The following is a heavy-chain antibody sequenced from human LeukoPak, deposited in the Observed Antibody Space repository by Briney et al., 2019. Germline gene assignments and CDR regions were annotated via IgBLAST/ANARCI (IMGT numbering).Heavy chain of an antibody. D-gene: IGHD2/OR15-2a*01. CDR2: IRYDGSNK. CDR1: GFTFSSYW. V-gene: IGHV3-30*02. J-gene: IGHJ4*02. CDR3: ATSGLSRFGF. Sequence: GGSLRLSCAASGFTFSSYWMSWVRQAPGKGLEWVAFIRYDGSNKYYADSVKGRFTISRDNSKNTLYLQMNSLRAGDTAVYYCATSGLSRFGFWGQGTLVTVSS.